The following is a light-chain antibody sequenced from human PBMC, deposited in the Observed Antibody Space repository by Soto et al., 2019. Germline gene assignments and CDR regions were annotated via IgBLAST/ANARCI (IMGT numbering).Light chain of an antibody. J-gene: IGKJ5*01. CDR3: QQYGSSPIT. CDR2: GAS. Sequence: IVRTRAPSTLSVSPLDTATLSFMASQSVSSNLAWYHQKPGQAPRLLIYGASTRATGIPARFSGSGSGTDFALTISRLEPEDFAVYYCQQYGSSPITFGQGTRLEIK. CDR1: QSVSSN. V-gene: IGKV3-15*01.